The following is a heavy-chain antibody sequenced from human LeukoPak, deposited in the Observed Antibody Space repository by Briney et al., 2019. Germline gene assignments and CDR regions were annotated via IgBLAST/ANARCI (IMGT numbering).Heavy chain of an antibody. V-gene: IGHV3-48*04. CDR1: GFTFSNAW. D-gene: IGHD6-6*01. Sequence: GGSLRLSCAASGFTFSNAWMTWVRQAPGKGLEWVSYISSSGSTIYYADSVKGRFTISRDNAKNSLYLQMNSLRAEDTAVYYCARIPPNYSSSSYGWDYWGQGTLVTVSS. J-gene: IGHJ4*02. CDR2: ISSSGSTI. CDR3: ARIPPNYSSSSYGWDY.